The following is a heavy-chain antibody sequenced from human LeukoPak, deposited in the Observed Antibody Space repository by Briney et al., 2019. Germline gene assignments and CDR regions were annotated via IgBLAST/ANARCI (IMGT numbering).Heavy chain of an antibody. CDR2: INPNSGGR. D-gene: IGHD3-10*01. V-gene: IGHV1-2*02. J-gene: IGHJ4*02. Sequence: GASVKVSCKASGYTFTGNYLHWMRQAPGQGLEWMGWINPNSGGRYYVQKFQGRVTLTRDTSISTAYLDLSRLTSDDTAVYYCAIGGSASGSYYKIDYWGQGTLVTVSS. CDR1: GYTFTGNY. CDR3: AIGGSASGSYYKIDY.